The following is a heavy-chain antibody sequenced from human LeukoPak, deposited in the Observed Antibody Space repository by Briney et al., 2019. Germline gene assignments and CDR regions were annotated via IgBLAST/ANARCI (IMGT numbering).Heavy chain of an antibody. CDR1: GFTFSSYG. D-gene: IGHD3-10*01. CDR2: ISYDGSNK. V-gene: IGHV3-30*18. CDR3: AKNELLWFGEFDAFDI. Sequence: GGSLRLSCAASGFTFSSYGMHWVRQAPGKRLDWVAVISYDGSNKYYVDSVKGRFTISRDNSKNMLYLQTNSLRAEDTAVYYCAKNELLWFGEFDAFDIWGQGTMVTVSS. J-gene: IGHJ3*02.